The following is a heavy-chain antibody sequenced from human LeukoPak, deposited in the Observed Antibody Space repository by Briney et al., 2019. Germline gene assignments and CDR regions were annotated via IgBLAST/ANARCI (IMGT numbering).Heavy chain of an antibody. CDR1: GGSISSYY. D-gene: IGHD2-2*01. CDR2: IYYSGST. Sequence: SETLSLTCTVSGGSISSYYWSWIRQPPGKGLEWIGYIYYSGSTIYNPPLKSRVTISVDTSKNQFSLKLSSVTAADTAVYYCAREDCSSTSCYCLNWGQGTLVTVSS. CDR3: AREDCSSTSCYCLN. J-gene: IGHJ4*02. V-gene: IGHV4-59*01.